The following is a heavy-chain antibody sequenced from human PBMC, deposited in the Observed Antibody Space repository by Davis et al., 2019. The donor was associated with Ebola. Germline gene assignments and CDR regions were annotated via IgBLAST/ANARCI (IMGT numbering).Heavy chain of an antibody. CDR3: ARDRADGDYGY. V-gene: IGHV1-69*04. J-gene: IGHJ4*02. Sequence: SVKVSCKASGGTFSSYAISWVRQAPGQGLEWMGRIIPILGIANYAQKFQGRVTITADKSTSTAYMELSSLRSEDTAVYYCARDRADGDYGYWGQGTLVTVSS. CDR2: IIPILGIA. D-gene: IGHD4-17*01. CDR1: GGTFSSYA.